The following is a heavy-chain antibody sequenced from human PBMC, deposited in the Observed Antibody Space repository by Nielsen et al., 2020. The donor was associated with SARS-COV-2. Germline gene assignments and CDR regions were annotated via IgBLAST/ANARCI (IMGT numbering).Heavy chain of an antibody. CDR3: ATDYTYGDKRGAGY. CDR2: IYYSGST. CDR1: GGSISSGGYY. D-gene: IGHD4-17*01. J-gene: IGHJ4*02. V-gene: IGHV4-31*03. Sequence: SETLSLTCTVSGGSISSGGYYWSWIRQHPGKGLEWIGYIYYSGSTYYNPSLKSRVTISVDTSKNQFSLKLSSVTAADTAVYYCATDYTYGDKRGAGYWGQGTLVTVSS.